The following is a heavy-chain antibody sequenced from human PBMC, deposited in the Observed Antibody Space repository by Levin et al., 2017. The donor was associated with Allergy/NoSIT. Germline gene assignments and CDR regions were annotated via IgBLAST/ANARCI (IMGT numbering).Heavy chain of an antibody. D-gene: IGHD6-13*01. Sequence: GGSLRLSCKASGYTFTGYYMHWVRQAPGQGLEWMGWINPNSGGTNYAQKFQGRVTMTRDTSISTAYMELSRLRSDDTAVYYCARGPSQLVDIWGQGTLVTVSS. CDR3: ARGPSQLVDI. CDR2: INPNSGGT. CDR1: GYTFTGYY. V-gene: IGHV1-2*02. J-gene: IGHJ4*02.